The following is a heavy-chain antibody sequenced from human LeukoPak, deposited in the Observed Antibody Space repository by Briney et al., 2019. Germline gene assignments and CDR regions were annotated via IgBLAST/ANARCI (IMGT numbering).Heavy chain of an antibody. V-gene: IGHV1-69*02. J-gene: IGHJ2*01. CDR3: ARGYYDSSGFWYFDL. Sequence: ASVKVSCKASGDTFSSYTIIWVRQAPGQGLEWMGRIIPILGIANYAQKFQGRVTITADKSTSTAYMELSSLRSEDTAVYYCARGYYDSSGFWYFDLWGRGALVTVSS. CDR2: IIPILGIA. CDR1: GDTFSSYT. D-gene: IGHD3-22*01.